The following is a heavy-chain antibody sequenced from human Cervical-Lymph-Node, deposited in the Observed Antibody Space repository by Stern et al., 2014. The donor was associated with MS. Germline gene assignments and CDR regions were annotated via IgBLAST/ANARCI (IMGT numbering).Heavy chain of an antibody. Sequence: VQLVESGGGVVQPGRSLRLSCAASGFTFSSYGMHWVRQAPGKGLEWVAVIWYDGSNKYYADSVKGRFTISRDNSKNTLYLQMNSLRAEDTAVYYCARERANWGSPFDYWGQGTLVTVSS. CDR1: GFTFSSYG. CDR2: IWYDGSNK. J-gene: IGHJ4*02. D-gene: IGHD7-27*01. V-gene: IGHV3-33*01. CDR3: ARERANWGSPFDY.